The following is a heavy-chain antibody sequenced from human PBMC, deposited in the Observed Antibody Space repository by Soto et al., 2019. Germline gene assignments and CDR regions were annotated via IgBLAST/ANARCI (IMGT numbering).Heavy chain of an antibody. CDR1: GFTFNNYG. J-gene: IGHJ5*02. CDR2: IWYDGSNR. Sequence: GGSLRLSCAASGFTFNNYGMHWVRQAPGKGLEWVALIWYDGSNREYADSVKGRFTISRDNSKNTLYLQMSSLRVEDTAVYYCSRGRSPYYGYFDPWGPGTLVTVSS. CDR3: SRGRSPYYGYFDP. D-gene: IGHD3-3*01. V-gene: IGHV3-33*01.